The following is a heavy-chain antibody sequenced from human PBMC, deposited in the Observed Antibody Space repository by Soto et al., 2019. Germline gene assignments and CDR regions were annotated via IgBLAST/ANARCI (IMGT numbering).Heavy chain of an antibody. Sequence: QVQLVQSGAEVKKPGAAVKVSCKTSGYTFTSYAITWVRQAPGQGLEWMGTISGYNGNTDYSEKFQGRVTMTTDTSTSTAYMELRSLRSDDTAVYFCAREPLFGYLENWGQGTLDTVSS. CDR2: ISGYNGNT. V-gene: IGHV1-18*04. CDR1: GYTFTSYA. D-gene: IGHD3-3*02. CDR3: AREPLFGYLEN. J-gene: IGHJ4*02.